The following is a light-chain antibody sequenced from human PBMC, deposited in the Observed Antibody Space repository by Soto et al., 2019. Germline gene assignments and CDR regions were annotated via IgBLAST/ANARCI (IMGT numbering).Light chain of an antibody. CDR3: QQYGSSGT. CDR1: QSVSIN. J-gene: IGKJ1*01. CDR2: GAS. Sequence: ETLMTQSPATLSVSPGERVTLSFRASQSVSINLAWYQQKPGQAPRLLIYGASNRATGIPDRFSGSGSGTDFTLTISRLEPEDFAVYYCQQYGSSGTFGQRTKVDIK. V-gene: IGKV3-20*01.